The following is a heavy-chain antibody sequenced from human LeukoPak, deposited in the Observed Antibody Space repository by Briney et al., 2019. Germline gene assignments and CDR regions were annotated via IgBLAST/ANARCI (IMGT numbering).Heavy chain of an antibody. J-gene: IGHJ5*02. V-gene: IGHV4-38-2*02. Sequence: SETLSLTCTVSGYSISSGYYWGWIRQPPGKGLEWIGSIYHSGSTYYNPSLKSRVTISVDTSKNQFSLKLSSVTAADTAVYYCARTSSPPGDWFDPWGPGTLVTVSS. CDR2: IYHSGST. CDR1: GYSISSGYY. CDR3: ARTSSPPGDWFDP.